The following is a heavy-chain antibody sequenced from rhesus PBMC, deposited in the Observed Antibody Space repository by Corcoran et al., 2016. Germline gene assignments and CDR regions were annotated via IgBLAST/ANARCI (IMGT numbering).Heavy chain of an antibody. V-gene: IGHV4-122*02. J-gene: IGHJ4*01. CDR2: ITYSGTT. D-gene: IGHD3-22*01. CDR1: GGSISSGSNY. Sequence: QVQLQESGPGLVKPSETLSLTCAVSGGSISSGSNYWSWIRQPPGKGLEWFGYITYSGTTNYNPSLTIRVTFSRATSKNQFSLKLSSVTAADSAVYYCVKHSVSVYGSFDYWGQGVLVTVSS. CDR3: VKHSVSVYGSFDY.